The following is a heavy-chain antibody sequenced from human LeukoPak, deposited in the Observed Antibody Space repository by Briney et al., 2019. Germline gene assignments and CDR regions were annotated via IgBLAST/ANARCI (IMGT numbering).Heavy chain of an antibody. Sequence: ASVKVSCKASGYTFTGYYMHWVRQAPGQGLEWMGIINPSGGSTSYAQKFQGRVTMTRDMSTSTVYMELSSLRSEDTAVYYCAGQITGIAARGSFDYWGQGTLVTVSS. D-gene: IGHD6-6*01. CDR3: AGQITGIAARGSFDY. J-gene: IGHJ4*02. CDR2: INPSGGST. V-gene: IGHV1-46*01. CDR1: GYTFTGYY.